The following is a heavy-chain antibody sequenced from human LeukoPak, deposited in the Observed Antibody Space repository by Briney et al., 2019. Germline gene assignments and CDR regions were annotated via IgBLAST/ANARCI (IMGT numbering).Heavy chain of an antibody. Sequence: GASVKVSCKASGYTFTSYGISWVRQAPGQGLEWMGGIIPIFGTANYAQKFQGRVTITTDESTSTAYMELSSLRSEDTAVYYCARGLVVVPAAMFYYYMDVWGKGTTVTVSS. CDR3: ARGLVVVPAAMFYYYMDV. J-gene: IGHJ6*03. V-gene: IGHV1-69*05. D-gene: IGHD2-2*01. CDR1: GYTFTSYG. CDR2: IIPIFGTA.